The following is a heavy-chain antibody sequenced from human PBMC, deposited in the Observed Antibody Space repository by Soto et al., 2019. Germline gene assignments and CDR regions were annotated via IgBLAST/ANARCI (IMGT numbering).Heavy chain of an antibody. V-gene: IGHV1-3*01. CDR3: ARGDGYYYFDY. Sequence: ASVKVSCKASGYTFTSYAMHWVRQAPGQRLEWMGWINAGNGNTKYSQKFQGRVTITRDTSASTAYVELSSLRSEDTAVYYCARGDGYYYFDYWGQGTLVTVSS. CDR2: INAGNGNT. D-gene: IGHD3-22*01. CDR1: GYTFTSYA. J-gene: IGHJ4*02.